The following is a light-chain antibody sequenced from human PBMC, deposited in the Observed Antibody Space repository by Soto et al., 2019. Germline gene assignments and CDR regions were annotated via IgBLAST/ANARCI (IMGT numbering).Light chain of an antibody. V-gene: IGKV1-5*01. Sequence: DIQMTQSPSTLSASVGDRDTITCRASQSISSWLAWYQQKPGKAPKLLIYDASSLESGVPSRFSGSGSGTEFTLTISGLQPDDFATYYCQQYRTFGQGTKVDIK. CDR3: QQYRT. CDR1: QSISSW. CDR2: DAS. J-gene: IGKJ1*01.